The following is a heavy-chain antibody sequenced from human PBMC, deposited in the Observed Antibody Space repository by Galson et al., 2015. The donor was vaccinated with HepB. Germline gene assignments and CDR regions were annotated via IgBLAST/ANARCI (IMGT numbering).Heavy chain of an antibody. V-gene: IGHV1-24*01. CDR3: ATLWFGEYTYWFDP. CDR2: FDPEDGET. D-gene: IGHD3-10*01. J-gene: IGHJ5*02. CDR1: GYTLTELS. Sequence: SVKVSCKVSGYTLTELSMHWVRQAPGKGLEWMGGFDPEDGETIYAQKFQGRVTMTEDTSTDTAYMELSSLRSEDTAVYYCATLWFGEYTYWFDPWGQGTLVTVSS.